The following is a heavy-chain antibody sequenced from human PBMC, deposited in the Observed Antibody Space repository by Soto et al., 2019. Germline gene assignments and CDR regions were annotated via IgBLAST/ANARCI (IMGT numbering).Heavy chain of an antibody. J-gene: IGHJ4*02. Sequence: QVQLVQSGAEVKKPGSSVKVSCKASGGTFSSYAIDWVRQAPGQGPERMGGIIPIFGTAEYAQKFQGRVTITADESTSTAYMELSSLRSEDTAVYYCARGQTGGGWGYYFDYWGQGTLVTVSS. V-gene: IGHV1-69*12. CDR3: ARGQTGGGWGYYFDY. CDR2: IIPIFGTA. CDR1: GGTFSSYA. D-gene: IGHD3-16*01.